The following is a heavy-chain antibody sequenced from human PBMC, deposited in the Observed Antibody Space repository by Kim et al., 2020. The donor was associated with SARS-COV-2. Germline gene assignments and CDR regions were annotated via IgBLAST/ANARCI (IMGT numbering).Heavy chain of an antibody. CDR1: GYTLTELS. J-gene: IGHJ6*02. Sequence: ASVKVSCKVSGYTLTELSMHWVRQAPGKGLEWMGGFDPEDGETIYAQKFQGRVTMTEDTSTDTAYMELSSLRSEDTAVYYCATTVEKWNDFWSGYPRGIYYYGMDVWGQGTTLTVSS. V-gene: IGHV1-24*01. CDR3: ATTVEKWNDFWSGYPRGIYYYGMDV. CDR2: FDPEDGET. D-gene: IGHD3-3*01.